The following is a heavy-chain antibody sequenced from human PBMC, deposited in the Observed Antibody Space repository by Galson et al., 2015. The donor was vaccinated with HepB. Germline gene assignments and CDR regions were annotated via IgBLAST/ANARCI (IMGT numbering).Heavy chain of an antibody. V-gene: IGHV3-73*01. CDR2: IRSKANSYTT. Sequence: SLRLSCAASGFTFSGSAMHWVRQASGKGLEWVGRIRSKANSYTTAYSTSVRGRFSISRDDPKNTAYLQMNSLKTEDTAVYHCSRPGGDSSSSNFDYWGQGTLVTVSP. CDR1: GFTFSGSA. J-gene: IGHJ4*02. D-gene: IGHD6-6*01. CDR3: SRPGGDSSSSNFDY.